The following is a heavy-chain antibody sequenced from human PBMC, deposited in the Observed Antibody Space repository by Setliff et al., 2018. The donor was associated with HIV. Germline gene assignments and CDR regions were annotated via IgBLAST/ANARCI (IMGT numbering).Heavy chain of an antibody. CDR1: GYRFSSYG. CDR2: INVHNGNT. J-gene: IGHJ3*01. D-gene: IGHD6-13*01. CDR3: ARGLPADGYAFDL. V-gene: IGHV1-18*01. Sequence: ASVKVSCKASGYRFSSYGITWVRHAPGQGLEWMGWINVHNGNTKFAQRFQDRLTMTTDTSTTTAYMDLRSLRSDDTAVYYCARGLPADGYAFDLWGQGTMVTVSS.